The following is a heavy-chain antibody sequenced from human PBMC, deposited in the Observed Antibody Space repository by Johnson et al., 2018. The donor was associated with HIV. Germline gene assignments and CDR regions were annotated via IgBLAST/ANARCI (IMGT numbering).Heavy chain of an antibody. D-gene: IGHD6-19*01. CDR3: AKDLEEGQQWLIGAFDI. CDR1: GFTFSSYA. J-gene: IGHJ3*02. V-gene: IGHV3-NL1*01. CDR2: ISWDGGST. Sequence: QVQLVESGGGLVKPGGSLRLSCAASGFTFSSYAMHWVRQVPGKGLEWVSLISWDGGSTYYADSVKGRFTISRDNSKNTLYLQMNSLRAEDTAVYYCAKDLEEGQQWLIGAFDIWGQGTMVTVSS.